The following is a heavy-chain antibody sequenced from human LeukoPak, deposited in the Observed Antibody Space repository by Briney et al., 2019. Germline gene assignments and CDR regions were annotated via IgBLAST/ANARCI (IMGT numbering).Heavy chain of an antibody. CDR2: IYTSGST. CDR3: ATVVVVAADAFDI. CDR1: GGSISSGSYY. J-gene: IGHJ3*02. D-gene: IGHD2-15*01. V-gene: IGHV4-61*02. Sequence: SETLSLTCTVSGGSISSGSYYWSWIRQPAGKGLEWIGRIYTSGSTNYNPSLKSRVTMSVDTSKNQFSLKLSSVTAADTAVYYCATVVVVAADAFDIWGQGTMVTVSS.